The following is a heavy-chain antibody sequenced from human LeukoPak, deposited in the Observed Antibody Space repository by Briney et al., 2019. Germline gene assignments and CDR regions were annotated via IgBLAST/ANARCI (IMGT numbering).Heavy chain of an antibody. J-gene: IGHJ2*01. CDR2: ISSSSSYI. CDR3: ARAFKVPSWYFDL. V-gene: IGHV3-21*04. Sequence: GGSLRLSCAASGFTFSSYSMNWVRQAPGKGLEWVSSISSSSSYIYYADSVKGRFTISRDNAKNSVYLQMNSLRAEDTAVYYCARAFKVPSWYFDLWGRGTLVTVSS. CDR1: GFTFSSYS.